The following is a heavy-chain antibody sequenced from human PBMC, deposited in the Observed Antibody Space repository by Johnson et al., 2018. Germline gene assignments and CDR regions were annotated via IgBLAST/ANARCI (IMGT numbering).Heavy chain of an antibody. CDR1: GFTFRIYA. CDR3: TSITMIVLGSAFDI. Sequence: QVQLAQSGGGVVQPGRSLRLSCAASGFTFRIYAIHWVRQAPGKGLEWVAVISYDGSNKYYVDSVKGRFTISRDDSKNTLYLQMNSLKTEDTAVYYCTSITMIVLGSAFDIWGQGTMVTVSS. J-gene: IGHJ3*02. V-gene: IGHV3-30-3*01. D-gene: IGHD3-22*01. CDR2: ISYDGSNK.